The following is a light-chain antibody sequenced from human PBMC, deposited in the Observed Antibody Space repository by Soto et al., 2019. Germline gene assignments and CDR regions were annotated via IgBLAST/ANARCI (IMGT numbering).Light chain of an antibody. CDR1: QSIDTW. J-gene: IGKJ1*01. CDR3: QQYYSYRA. V-gene: IGKV1-5*03. Sequence: SPFTRAASGGDRVTIACRASQSIDTWLAWHQQKPGQVPKLLISKASSLESGVPSRFSGSGSGTEFTLTISSLQPDDSATYYCQQYYSYRAFGQGTKV. CDR2: KAS.